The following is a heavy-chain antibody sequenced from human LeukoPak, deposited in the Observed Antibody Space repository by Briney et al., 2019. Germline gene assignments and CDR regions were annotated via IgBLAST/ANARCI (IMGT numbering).Heavy chain of an antibody. CDR1: GYSYANYG. CDR2: ISPFNGNT. Sequence: ASVKVSCKTSGYSYANYGMNWVRQAPGQGLEWMGWISPFNGNTYYAQKFEGRVTMTTDTSTGTACLDLRGLTSDDTALYYCAREGGYQKEAAKYWGQGTLVTVSS. CDR3: AREGGYQKEAAKY. D-gene: IGHD2-2*01. J-gene: IGHJ4*02. V-gene: IGHV1-18*01.